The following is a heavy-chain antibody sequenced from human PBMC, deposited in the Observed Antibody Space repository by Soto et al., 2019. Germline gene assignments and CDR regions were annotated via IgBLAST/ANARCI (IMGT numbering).Heavy chain of an antibody. Sequence: ASVKVSCKASGGTFSSYTISWVRQAPGQGLEWMGRIIPILGIANYAQKFQGRVTITADKSTSTAYMELSSLRSEDTAEYYCARGQYYYDSSVYPTYQFDPWGKGTLVTVPS. D-gene: IGHD3-22*01. CDR1: GGTFSSYT. V-gene: IGHV1-69*02. CDR3: ARGQYYYDSSVYPTYQFDP. CDR2: IIPILGIA. J-gene: IGHJ5*02.